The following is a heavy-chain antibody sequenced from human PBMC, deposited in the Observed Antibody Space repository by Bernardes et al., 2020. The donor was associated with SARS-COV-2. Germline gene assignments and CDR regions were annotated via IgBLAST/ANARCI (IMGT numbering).Heavy chain of an antibody. CDR3: AKSHRDSTGYYAYYYDN. J-gene: IGHJ4*02. CDR2: VWSDSSNK. Sequence: SMRLSCSASGFTFSYYGMHWVRQAPGKGLEWVATVWSDSSNKYYEDSVKGRFTISRDNSKSVLYLQMNSVRAEDTAVYYCAKSHRDSTGYYAYYYDNWGQGTLVSVPS. D-gene: IGHD3-9*01. V-gene: IGHV3-33*06. CDR1: GFTFSYYG.